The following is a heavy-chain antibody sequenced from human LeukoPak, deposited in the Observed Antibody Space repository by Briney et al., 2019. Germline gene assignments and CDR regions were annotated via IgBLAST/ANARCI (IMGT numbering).Heavy chain of an antibody. D-gene: IGHD6-19*01. Sequence: GASVKVSCKASGGTFSSYAISWVRQAPGQGLEWMGRINPNSGGTNYAQKFQGRVTMTRDTSISTAYMELSRLRSDDTAVYYCARAHYSSGWYSSFFYWGQGTLVTVSS. V-gene: IGHV1-2*06. CDR2: INPNSGGT. CDR1: GGTFSSYA. CDR3: ARAHYSSGWYSSFFY. J-gene: IGHJ4*02.